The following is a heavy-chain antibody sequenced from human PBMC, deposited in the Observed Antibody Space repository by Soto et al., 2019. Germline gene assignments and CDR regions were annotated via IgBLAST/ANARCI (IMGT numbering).Heavy chain of an antibody. D-gene: IGHD7-27*01. J-gene: IGHJ4*02. CDR1: VGPVVSGFRFGDYA. CDR2: ISWNGRNI. CDR3: VSQRHWARPFES. Sequence: ELHLVESGGDLVQPGRSLRLSCVGSVGPVVSGFRFGDYAMHWVRLGPGRGLEWVAGISWNGRNIAYADSVRGRFTISRDKTKHTLYLEMNSLRTEDTDVYYCVSQRHWARPFESWGQGTLVNVSS. V-gene: IGHV3-9*01.